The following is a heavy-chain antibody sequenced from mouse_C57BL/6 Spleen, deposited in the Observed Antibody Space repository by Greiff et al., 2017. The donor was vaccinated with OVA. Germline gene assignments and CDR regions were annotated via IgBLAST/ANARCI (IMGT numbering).Heavy chain of an antibody. J-gene: IGHJ4*01. V-gene: IGHV5-16*01. Sequence: EVKLMESEGGLVQPGSSMKLSCTASGFTFSDYYMAWVRQVPEKGLEWVANINYDGSSTYYLDSLKSRFIISRDNAKNILYLQMSSLKSEDTATYYCARDRGANYYAMDYWGQGTSVTVSS. CDR2: INYDGSST. CDR3: ARDRGANYYAMDY. CDR1: GFTFSDYY. D-gene: IGHD1-1*01.